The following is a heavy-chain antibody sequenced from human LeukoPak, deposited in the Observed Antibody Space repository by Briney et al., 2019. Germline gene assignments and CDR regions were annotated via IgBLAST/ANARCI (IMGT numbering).Heavy chain of an antibody. Sequence: GGSLRLSCTASGFTFSDYSMSWFRQAPGKGLEWVSSISGSNSYIFYADSVKGRFTVSRDNAKDSLYLQMNSLRAEDTAVYYCARSTARRSPFDYWGQGTLVTVSS. CDR3: ARSTARRSPFDY. D-gene: IGHD6-6*01. CDR1: GFTFSDYS. J-gene: IGHJ4*02. V-gene: IGHV3-21*04. CDR2: ISGSNSYI.